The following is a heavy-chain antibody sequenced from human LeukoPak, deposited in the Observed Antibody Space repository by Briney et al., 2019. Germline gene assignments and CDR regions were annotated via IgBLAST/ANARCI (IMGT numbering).Heavy chain of an antibody. CDR3: ARDVWGRRSNWFDP. V-gene: IGHV4-59*12. J-gene: IGHJ5*02. Sequence: SETLSLTCTVSGGSISSYYWSWIRQPPGKGLEWIGYIYYSGSTYYNPSLKSRVTISVDTSKNQFSLKLSSVTAAGTAVYYCARDVWGRRSNWFDPWGQGTLVTVSS. CDR2: IYYSGST. D-gene: IGHD2-8*01. CDR1: GGSISSYY.